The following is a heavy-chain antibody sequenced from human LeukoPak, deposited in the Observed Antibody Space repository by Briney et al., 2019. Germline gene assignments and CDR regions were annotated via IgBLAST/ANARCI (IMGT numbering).Heavy chain of an antibody. V-gene: IGHV1-2*02. Sequence: ASVKVSCKASAYTFTGYYIHWMRQAPGQGLEWMGWINPNSGGRNFAQKFQGRVTMTRDTSISTAYMELSRLRSDDTAVYYCARESFSTLTSATDAFDIWGQGTMVTVSS. CDR2: INPNSGGR. D-gene: IGHD4-17*01. CDR3: ARESFSTLTSATDAFDI. J-gene: IGHJ3*02. CDR1: AYTFTGYY.